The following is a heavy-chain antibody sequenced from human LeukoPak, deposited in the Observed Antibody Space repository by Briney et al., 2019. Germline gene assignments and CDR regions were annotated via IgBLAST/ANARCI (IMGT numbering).Heavy chain of an antibody. Sequence: TGGSLRLSCAASGFTFSNYAMSWGCKAPEKRLEWVSAISGSGGSTFYAASVKGRFPVSRDNSKNTLYLQMNSLRAEDTAIFYCVEGEHLKALNIWGQGKMVTVSS. J-gene: IGHJ3*02. CDR1: GFTFSNYA. CDR2: ISGSGGST. V-gene: IGHV3-23*01. CDR3: VEGEHLKALNI.